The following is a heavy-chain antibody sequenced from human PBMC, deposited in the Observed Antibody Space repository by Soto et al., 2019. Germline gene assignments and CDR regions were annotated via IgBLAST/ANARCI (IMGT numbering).Heavy chain of an antibody. Sequence: VQLLESGGGLVQPGGSLRLSCAASGFTFSSYYMHWVRQAPGQGLEWMGIINPSGGSTSYAQKFQGRVTMTRDTSTSTVYMELSSLRSEDTAVYYCARDCGSYPACRFDYWGQGTLVTVSS. CDR2: INPSGGST. D-gene: IGHD1-26*01. CDR3: ARDCGSYPACRFDY. J-gene: IGHJ4*02. CDR1: GFTFSSYY. V-gene: IGHV1-46*01.